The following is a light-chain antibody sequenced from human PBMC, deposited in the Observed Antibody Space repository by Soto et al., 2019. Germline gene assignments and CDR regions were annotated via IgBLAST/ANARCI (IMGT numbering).Light chain of an antibody. J-gene: IGKJ5*01. Sequence: EIVLTQSPGTLSLSPGERATLSCRASQSVSSTYLAWYQQKPGQAPRLLIYGASSRATGIPDRFSGSGSGTDFSLSISRLEPEDFAVYYCQQYGSSPITFGQGTRLEIK. CDR2: GAS. CDR1: QSVSSTY. CDR3: QQYGSSPIT. V-gene: IGKV3-20*01.